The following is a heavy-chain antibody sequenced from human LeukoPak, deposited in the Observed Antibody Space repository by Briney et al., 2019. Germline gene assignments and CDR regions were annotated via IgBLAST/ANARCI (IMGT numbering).Heavy chain of an antibody. J-gene: IGHJ6*03. CDR1: GGTFSSYA. CDR2: IIPIFGTA. Sequence: ASVKVSCKASGGTFSSYAISWVRQAPGQGLEWMGGIIPIFGTANYAQKLQGRVTMTTDTSTSTAYMELRSLRSDDTAVYYCAREYSSSSLYYYYYYMDVWGKGTTVTVSS. V-gene: IGHV1-69*05. D-gene: IGHD6-6*01. CDR3: AREYSSSSLYYYYYYMDV.